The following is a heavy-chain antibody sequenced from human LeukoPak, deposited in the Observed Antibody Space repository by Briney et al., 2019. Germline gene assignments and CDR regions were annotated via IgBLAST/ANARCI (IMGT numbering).Heavy chain of an antibody. Sequence: GGSLRLSCAASGFTFSSYSMNWVRQAPGKGLEWVSSISSSSSYIYYADSVKGRFTISRDNAKNSLYLQMNSLRAEDTAVYYCARGLDIRYCSSTSCIDYYYYYMDVWGKGTTVTVSS. CDR1: GFTFSSYS. J-gene: IGHJ6*03. CDR3: ARGLDIRYCSSTSCIDYYYYYMDV. D-gene: IGHD2-2*01. V-gene: IGHV3-21*01. CDR2: ISSSSSYI.